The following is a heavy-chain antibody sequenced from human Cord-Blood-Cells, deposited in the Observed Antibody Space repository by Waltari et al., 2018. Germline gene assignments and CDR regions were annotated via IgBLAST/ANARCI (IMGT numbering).Heavy chain of an antibody. CDR2: ISYDGSNK. CDR3: AKGGYGDYWYFDL. D-gene: IGHD4-17*01. J-gene: IGHJ2*01. CDR1: GFTFSSYG. Sequence: QVQLVESGGGVVQPGRSLRLSCAASGFTFSSYGMHWVRQAPGKGLEWVAVISYDGSNKYYADSVKVRFTISRDNSKNTLYLQMNSLRAEDTAVYYCAKGGYGDYWYFDLWGRGTLVTVSS. V-gene: IGHV3-30*18.